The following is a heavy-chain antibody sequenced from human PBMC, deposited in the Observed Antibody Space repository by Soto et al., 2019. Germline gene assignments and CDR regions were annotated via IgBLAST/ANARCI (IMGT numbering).Heavy chain of an antibody. V-gene: IGHV4-4*02. J-gene: IGHJ3*01. CDR1: GGSISSSHW. CDR2: ISHSGTS. CDR3: ARVVLTITRGAFDA. D-gene: IGHD3-9*01. Sequence: QVQLQESGPGLVKPSGTLSLTCAVSGGSISSSHWWTWVRQSPGKWLEYIGEISHSGTSNSNPSLKSPVTLSVDKSKNHFSLTLTSVTAADTAVYYCARVVLTITRGAFDAWGQGTLVIVSS.